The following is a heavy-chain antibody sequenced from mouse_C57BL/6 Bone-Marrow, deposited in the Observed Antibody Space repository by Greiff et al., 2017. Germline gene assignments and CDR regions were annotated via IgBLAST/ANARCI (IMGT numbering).Heavy chain of an antibody. CDR1: GFTFSSYG. D-gene: IGHD1-1*01. Sequence: EVQLVESGGDLVKPGGSLKLSCAASGFTFSSYGMSWVRQTPDKRLEWVATISSGGSYTYYPDSVKGRFTISRDNAKNTLYLQMSSLKSEDTAMYYCARQYYGRDYAMDYWGQGTSVTVSS. J-gene: IGHJ4*01. V-gene: IGHV5-6*01. CDR3: ARQYYGRDYAMDY. CDR2: ISSGGSYT.